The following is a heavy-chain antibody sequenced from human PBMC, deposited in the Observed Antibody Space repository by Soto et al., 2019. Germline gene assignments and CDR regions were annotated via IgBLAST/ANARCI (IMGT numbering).Heavy chain of an antibody. Sequence: PSQTLSLTCAISGDSVSSNNAAWNWIRQSPSRGLEWLGRTYYRSKWNNDYAESVKSRITINPDTSKNQVPLQLNSVTPEDTAVYYCARDFRTHFDRSGSFWMRFDPWGQGPLVTVS. V-gene: IGHV6-1*01. CDR3: ARDFRTHFDRSGSFWMRFDP. J-gene: IGHJ5*02. D-gene: IGHD3-22*01. CDR2: TYYRSKWNN. CDR1: GDSVSSNNAA.